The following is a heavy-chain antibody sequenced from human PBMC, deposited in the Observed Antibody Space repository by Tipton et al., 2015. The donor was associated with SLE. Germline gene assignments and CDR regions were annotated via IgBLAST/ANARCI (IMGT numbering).Heavy chain of an antibody. CDR2: IYHSGST. V-gene: IGHV4-38-2*01. D-gene: IGHD1-7*01. CDR3: ARLKGRLELPGYHYYMDV. J-gene: IGHJ6*03. Sequence: TLSLTCAVSGYSISSGSFWGWIRQPPGKGLEWIGSIYHSGSTYYNPSLKSRVTISVDTSKNQFSLKLRSVTAADTAVYYCARLKGRLELPGYHYYMDVWGKRTTVTVSS. CDR1: GYSISSGSF.